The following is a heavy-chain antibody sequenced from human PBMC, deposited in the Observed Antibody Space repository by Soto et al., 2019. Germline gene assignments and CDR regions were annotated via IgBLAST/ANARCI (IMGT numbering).Heavy chain of an antibody. Sequence: GGSLRLSCAASGFTFSSYAMSWVRQAPGKGLEWVSAISGSGGSTYYADSVKGRFTISRDNSKNTLYLQMNSLRAEDTAVYYCAKSWVADTFLAYYYWGQGTLVTVSS. V-gene: IGHV3-23*01. CDR1: GFTFSSYA. CDR2: ISGSGGST. J-gene: IGHJ4*02. CDR3: AKSWVADTFLAYYY. D-gene: IGHD2-15*01.